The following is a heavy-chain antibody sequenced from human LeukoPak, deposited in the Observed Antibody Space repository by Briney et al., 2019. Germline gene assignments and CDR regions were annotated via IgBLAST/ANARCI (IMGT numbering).Heavy chain of an antibody. CDR2: SGSGGST. V-gene: IGHV3-23*01. CDR3: AKDRHSSGWYGFDY. CDR1: GFTFSSYA. Sequence: GGSLRLSCAASGFTFSSYAMIWVRQAPGKGLEWVSISGSGGSTYYADSVKGRFTISRDNSKNTLYLQMNSLRAEDTAVYYCAKDRHSSGWYGFDYWGQGTLVTLSS. J-gene: IGHJ4*02. D-gene: IGHD6-19*01.